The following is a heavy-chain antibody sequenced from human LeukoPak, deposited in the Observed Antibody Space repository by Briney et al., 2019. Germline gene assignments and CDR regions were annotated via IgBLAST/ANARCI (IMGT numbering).Heavy chain of an antibody. J-gene: IGHJ5*02. V-gene: IGHV3-20*04. D-gene: IGHD1-26*01. CDR3: ARGQGATVPQVGKNWFDP. CDR1: GFMFDDYD. CDR2: INWKGGYI. Sequence: GGSLRLSCVASGFMFDDYDMSWVRQAPGKGLEWVSNINWKGGYIGYADSVKGRFTISRDNAKNSLYLQMNNLRAEDTAIYYCARGQGATVPQVGKNWFDPWGQGTRVTVSS.